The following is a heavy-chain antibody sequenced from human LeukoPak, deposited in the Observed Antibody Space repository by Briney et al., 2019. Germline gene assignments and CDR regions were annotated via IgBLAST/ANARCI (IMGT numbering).Heavy chain of an antibody. Sequence: GGSLRLSCAASGFTFSSYGMHWVRQAPGKGLEWVAVIWYDGSNKYYADSVKGRFTISRDNSKNTLYLQMNSLRAEDTAVYYCAREVERGYSANVNWFDPWGQGTLVTVSS. J-gene: IGHJ5*02. V-gene: IGHV3-33*01. CDR2: IWYDGSNK. D-gene: IGHD4/OR15-4a*01. CDR3: AREVERGYSANVNWFDP. CDR1: GFTFSSYG.